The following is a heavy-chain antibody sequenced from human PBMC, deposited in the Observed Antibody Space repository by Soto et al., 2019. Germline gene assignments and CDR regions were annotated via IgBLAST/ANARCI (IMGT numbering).Heavy chain of an antibody. CDR3: VRGGWYPEY. CDR1: GFSFSTSW. Sequence: EVQMVESGGGLVQPGGSLRLSCGASGFSFSTSWMSWVRQAPGKGLEWVGNIDQDGSEKNYVDSVKGRFTFSRDNAKNLLYLQMNSLRAEDTAVYYCVRGGWYPEYWGQGTLVTVSS. D-gene: IGHD6-19*01. V-gene: IGHV3-7*01. CDR2: IDQDGSEK. J-gene: IGHJ4*02.